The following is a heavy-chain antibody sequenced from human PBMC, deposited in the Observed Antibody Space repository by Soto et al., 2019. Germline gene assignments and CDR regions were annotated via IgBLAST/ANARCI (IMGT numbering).Heavy chain of an antibody. CDR1: GYTFTSYA. J-gene: IGHJ4*02. CDR3: AREMRVPAAMSREGFDY. Sequence: ASVKVSCKASGYTFTSYAMHWVRQAPGQRLEWMGWINAGNGNTKYSQKFQGRVTITRDTSASTAYMELSSLRSEDTAVYYCAREMRVPAAMSREGFDYWGQGTLVTVSS. V-gene: IGHV1-3*01. CDR2: INAGNGNT. D-gene: IGHD2-2*01.